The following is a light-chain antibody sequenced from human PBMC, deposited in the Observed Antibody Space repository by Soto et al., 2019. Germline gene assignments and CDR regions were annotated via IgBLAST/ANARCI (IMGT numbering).Light chain of an antibody. V-gene: IGKV3-20*01. CDR2: GAS. CDR1: QSVSSN. Sequence: EIVMTQSPGTLSVSPGERATLSCRASQSVSSNLAWYQQKPGQAPRLLIYGASRRATGIPDRFSGSGSGTDFTLTISRLEPEDFAVYYCQQYGSSLWTFGQGTKVDIK. J-gene: IGKJ1*01. CDR3: QQYGSSLWT.